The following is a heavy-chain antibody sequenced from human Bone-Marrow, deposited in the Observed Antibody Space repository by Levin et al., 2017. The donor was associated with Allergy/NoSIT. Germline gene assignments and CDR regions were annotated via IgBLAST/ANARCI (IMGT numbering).Heavy chain of an antibody. D-gene: IGHD5-12*01. Sequence: GGSLRLSCAASGFTFDDYAMHWVRQAPGKGLEWVSGISWNSGSIGYADSVKGRFTISRDNAKNSLYLQMNSLRAEDTALYYCAKVSGYDRDYYYYGMDVWGQGTTVTVSS. V-gene: IGHV3-9*01. CDR3: AKVSGYDRDYYYYGMDV. CDR2: ISWNSGSI. CDR1: GFTFDDYA. J-gene: IGHJ6*02.